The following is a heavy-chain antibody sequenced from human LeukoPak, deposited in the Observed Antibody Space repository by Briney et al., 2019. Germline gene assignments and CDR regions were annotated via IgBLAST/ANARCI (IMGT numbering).Heavy chain of an antibody. CDR2: ISGSGYST. CDR3: XXXXXGSGPNNFDY. D-gene: IGHD3-10*01. CDR1: GFTFSSYE. Sequence: GGSLRLSCAASGFTFSSYEMTWVRQAPGKGLEWVSAISGSGYSTYYADSVKGRFTISRDNSKDTLYLRMNSLGAEDTAVYYXXXXXXGSGPNNFDYWGQGTLVTVSS. V-gene: IGHV3-23*01. J-gene: IGHJ4*02.